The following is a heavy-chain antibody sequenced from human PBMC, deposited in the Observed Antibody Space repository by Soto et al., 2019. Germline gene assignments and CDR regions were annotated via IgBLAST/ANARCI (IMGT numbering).Heavy chain of an antibody. Sequence: ASVKVSCKASGDTFTNYEINWVRQATGQGLEWLGWVSLNTGNTGYAQRFQGRVSMTANHSISTAYMELSSLRSEDTAVYYCATVPRGSRYFYYLDVWGKGTTVTVSS. CDR2: VSLNTGNT. D-gene: IGHD3-16*01. CDR1: GDTFTNYE. V-gene: IGHV1-8*01. J-gene: IGHJ6*03. CDR3: ATVPRGSRYFYYLDV.